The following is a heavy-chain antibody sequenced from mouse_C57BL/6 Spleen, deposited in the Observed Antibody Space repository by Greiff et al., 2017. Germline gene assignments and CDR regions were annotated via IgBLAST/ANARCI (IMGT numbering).Heavy chain of an antibody. D-gene: IGHD3-2*02. CDR1: GYAFTNYL. V-gene: IGHV1-54*01. CDR2: INPGSGGT. Sequence: QVQLQQSGAELVRPGTSVKVSCKASGYAFTNYLIEWVKQRPGQGLEWIGVINPGSGGTNYNEKFKGKATLTADKSSSTAYMQLSSLTSEDSAVYCCARGDSSGEAFAYWGQGTLVTVSA. CDR3: ARGDSSGEAFAY. J-gene: IGHJ3*01.